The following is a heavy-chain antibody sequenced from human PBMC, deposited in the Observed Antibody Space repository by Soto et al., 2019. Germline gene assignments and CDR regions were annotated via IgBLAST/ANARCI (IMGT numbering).Heavy chain of an antibody. D-gene: IGHD6-19*01. Sequence: GGSLRLSCAASGFTFSSYWMHWVRQAPGKGLVWVSRINSDGSSTSYADSVKGRFTISRDNAKNTLYLQMNSLRAEDTAIYYCARRGAVAGIHYWGQGTLVTVS. CDR1: GFTFSSYW. CDR3: ARRGAVAGIHY. CDR2: INSDGSST. V-gene: IGHV3-74*01. J-gene: IGHJ4*02.